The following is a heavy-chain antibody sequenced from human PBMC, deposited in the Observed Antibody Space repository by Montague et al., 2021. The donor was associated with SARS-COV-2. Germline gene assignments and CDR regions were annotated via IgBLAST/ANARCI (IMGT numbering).Heavy chain of an antibody. J-gene: IGHJ4*02. V-gene: IGHV4-61*01. D-gene: IGHD6-13*01. Sequence: SETLSLTCTVSDGSVISTYPHWHWFRQSPGRGLEWIGGFLFHIYTDDYQASLRSRATISVDTSKNQFSLKLTSVTAAYTDVYYCTRGIDSYKLGYWGQGTLVTVSS. CDR2: LFHIYTD. CDR1: DGSVISTYPH. CDR3: TRGIDSYKLGY.